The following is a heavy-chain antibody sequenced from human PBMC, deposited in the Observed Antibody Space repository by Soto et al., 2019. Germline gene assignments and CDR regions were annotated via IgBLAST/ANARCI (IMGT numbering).Heavy chain of an antibody. J-gene: IGHJ4*02. CDR1: GDSINSDSYY. Sequence: SETLSLTCSVSGDSINSDSYYWGWIRQPPGKGLEWIGSIYYRGNTYYNPSLKARVTISLDKSKSQFSLKLNSVTAADSAVYFCARLEGLATISYYFDYWGQGTLVTVSS. V-gene: IGHV4-39*01. CDR3: ARLEGLATISYYFDY. D-gene: IGHD3-9*01. CDR2: IYYRGNT.